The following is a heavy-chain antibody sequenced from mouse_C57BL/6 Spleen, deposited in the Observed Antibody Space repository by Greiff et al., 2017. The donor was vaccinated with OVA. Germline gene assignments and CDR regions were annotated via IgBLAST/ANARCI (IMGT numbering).Heavy chain of an antibody. CDR3: ARSLGSSPDY. V-gene: IGHV7-3*01. D-gene: IGHD1-1*01. CDR2: IRNKANGYTT. Sequence: EVKVVESGGGLVQPGGSLSLSCAASGFTFTDYYMSWVRQPPGKALEWLGFIRNKANGYTTEYSASVKGRFTISRDNSQSILYLQMNALRAEDSATYYCARSLGSSPDYWGQGTTLTVSS. CDR1: GFTFTDYY. J-gene: IGHJ2*01.